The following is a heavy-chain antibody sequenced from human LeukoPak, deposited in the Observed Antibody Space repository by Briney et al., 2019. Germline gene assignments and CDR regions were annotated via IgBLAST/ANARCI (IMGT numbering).Heavy chain of an antibody. CDR1: GYRFTDFS. D-gene: IGHD6-25*01. Sequence: VASVKVSCKASGYRFTDFSIYWVRQAPGQGLEWMGWFNPNTGDAKYAEKFQGWITMTSETSIRTAYMEIRSLKSDDTAIYYCATGGPQTSGEKRGLDYWGQGTLVTVSS. J-gene: IGHJ4*02. CDR3: ATGGPQTSGEKRGLDY. CDR2: FNPNTGDA. V-gene: IGHV1-2*04.